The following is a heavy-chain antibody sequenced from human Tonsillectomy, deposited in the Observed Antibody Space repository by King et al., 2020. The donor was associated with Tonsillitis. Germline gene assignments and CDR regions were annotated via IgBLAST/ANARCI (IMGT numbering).Heavy chain of an antibody. CDR3: ANWGLHDAFDI. CDR1: GFTFDDYA. CDR2: ISWNSGSI. Sequence: DVQLVESGGGLVQPGRSLRLSCAASGFTFDDYAMHWVRQAPGKGLEWVSGISWNSGSIGYADSVKGRFTISRDNAKNSLYLQMNSLRAEDTALYYCANWGLHDAFDIWGQGTMVTVSS. V-gene: IGHV3-9*01. J-gene: IGHJ3*02. D-gene: IGHD3-16*01.